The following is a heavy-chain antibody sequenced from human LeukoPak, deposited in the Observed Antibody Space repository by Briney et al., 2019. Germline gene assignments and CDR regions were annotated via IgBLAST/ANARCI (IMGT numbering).Heavy chain of an antibody. CDR2: IYYSGST. V-gene: IGHV4-39*01. Sequence: SESLSLTCTVSGGSISSSSYYWGWTRQPPGRGLEWIGSIYYSGSTYYNPSLKSRVTISVDTSKNQFSLKLSSVTAADTAVYYCARPRGSGSYTPFDYWGQGTLVTVSS. CDR3: ARPRGSGSYTPFDY. CDR1: GGSISSSSYY. J-gene: IGHJ4*02. D-gene: IGHD3-10*01.